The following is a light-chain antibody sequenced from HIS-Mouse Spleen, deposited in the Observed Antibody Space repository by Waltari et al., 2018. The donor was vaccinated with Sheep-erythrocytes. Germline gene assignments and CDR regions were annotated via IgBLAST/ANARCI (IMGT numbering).Light chain of an antibody. CDR1: QGISSA. J-gene: IGKJ2*01. Sequence: AIQLTQSPSSLSASVGDRVTIPCRASQGISSALAWYQQKPGKAPKLLIYDASSLESGVPSRFSGSGSGTDFTLTISSLQHEDFATYYCQQFNSYPHGYTFGQGTKLEIK. CDR2: DAS. V-gene: IGKV1-13*02. CDR3: QQFNSYPHGYT.